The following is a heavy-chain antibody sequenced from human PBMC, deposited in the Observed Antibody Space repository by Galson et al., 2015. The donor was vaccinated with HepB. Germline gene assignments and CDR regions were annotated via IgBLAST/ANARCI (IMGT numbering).Heavy chain of an antibody. Sequence: SLRLSCAASGLTFRRYAMHWVRQAPGKGLEYVSAISGSGGSTFYADSVTGRFTISRDNSKNTLYLQMSSLRADDTAVYYCGPFGQTCSTNCPIDSWGQGTLVTVSS. V-gene: IGHV3-64D*06. CDR3: GPFGQTCSTNCPIDS. CDR2: ISGSGGST. J-gene: IGHJ4*02. CDR1: GLTFRRYA. D-gene: IGHD2-2*01.